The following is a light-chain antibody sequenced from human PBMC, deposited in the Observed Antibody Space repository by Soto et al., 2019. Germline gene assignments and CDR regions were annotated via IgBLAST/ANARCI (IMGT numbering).Light chain of an antibody. V-gene: IGLV1-40*01. CDR1: TTNIGAGFG. Sequence: QSVLTQPPSVSGAPGQRVAISCTGTTTNIGAGFGVHWYQQLPGTAPRLLIYGNNNRPSGVPDRFSGSKSGTSASLAITGLHTGDEAYYYCQSYDSSLSDVLFGGGTQLTVL. CDR2: GNN. CDR3: QSYDSSLSDVL. J-gene: IGLJ2*01.